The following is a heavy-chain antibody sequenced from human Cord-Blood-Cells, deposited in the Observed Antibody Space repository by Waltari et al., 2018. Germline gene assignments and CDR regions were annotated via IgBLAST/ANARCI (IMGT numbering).Heavy chain of an antibody. CDR1: GFTFSSYS. Sequence: EVQLVESGGGLVKPGGSLRLSCAASGFTFSSYSMNWVRQAPGKGLGWVSSISSSSSYIYYADSVKGRFTISRDNAKNSLYLQMNSLRAEDTAVYYCASIAARDAFDIWGQGTMVTVSS. CDR3: ASIAARDAFDI. J-gene: IGHJ3*02. CDR2: ISSSSSYI. V-gene: IGHV3-21*01. D-gene: IGHD6-6*01.